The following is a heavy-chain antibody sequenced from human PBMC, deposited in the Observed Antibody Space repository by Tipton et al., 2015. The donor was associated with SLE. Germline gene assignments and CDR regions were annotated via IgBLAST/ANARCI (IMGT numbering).Heavy chain of an antibody. CDR2: ISYGGGT. CDR3: ARGMVTWRGAILGVDV. V-gene: IGHV4-59*08. J-gene: IGHJ6*02. D-gene: IGHD2-21*02. CDR1: GGSISSNY. Sequence: TLSLTCSVSGGSISSNYWIWIRQPPRKGLEWIGYISYGGGTNYNPSLKSRVTMSVDTAKNQFSLKLTSVTAADTAVYYCARGMVTWRGAILGVDVWGQGTTFTFPS.